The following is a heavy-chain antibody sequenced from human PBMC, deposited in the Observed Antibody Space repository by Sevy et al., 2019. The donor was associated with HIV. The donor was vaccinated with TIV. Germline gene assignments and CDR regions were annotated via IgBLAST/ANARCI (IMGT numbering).Heavy chain of an antibody. CDR3: ARAHCSGGRCYSLAY. CDR1: GYTFTTYH. Sequence: ASVKGSCKISGYTFTTYHITWVRQAPGQGPECMGRISPHNGDTNYAPKFQGRVTMITDKSTSTAYMELRSLRSDDTAVYYCARAHCSGGRCYSLAYWGQGTLVTVSS. D-gene: IGHD2-15*01. CDR2: ISPHNGDT. J-gene: IGHJ4*02. V-gene: IGHV1-18*01.